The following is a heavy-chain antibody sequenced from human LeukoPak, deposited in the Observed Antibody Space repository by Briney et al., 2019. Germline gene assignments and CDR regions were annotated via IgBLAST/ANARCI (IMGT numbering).Heavy chain of an antibody. Sequence: GGSLRLSCTASGFTLSSYEMSWIRQAPGKGLEWVSSIDYSGGSTHYADSVMDRFTISRDNSKNTLYLQLNSLRAEDTAVYYCARVSPNTVTTLQYFDYWGQGTMVTVSS. CDR2: IDYSGGST. CDR1: GFTLSSYE. CDR3: ARVSPNTVTTLQYFDY. D-gene: IGHD4-17*01. J-gene: IGHJ4*02. V-gene: IGHV3-23*01.